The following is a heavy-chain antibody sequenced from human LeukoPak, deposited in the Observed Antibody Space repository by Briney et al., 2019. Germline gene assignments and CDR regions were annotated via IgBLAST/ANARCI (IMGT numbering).Heavy chain of an antibody. D-gene: IGHD6-19*01. J-gene: IGHJ4*02. CDR3: ARNGWPIDY. V-gene: IGHV3-74*01. CDR2: INSDGSST. Sequence: GGSLTLFRAPSGFTFSNYWMYWVRQAPGRGLVWVSRINSDGSSTNYADSVKGRFTISRDNAKITLYLQMNSLRVEDTAVCYCARNGWPIDYWGQGTLVTVSS. CDR1: GFTFSNYW.